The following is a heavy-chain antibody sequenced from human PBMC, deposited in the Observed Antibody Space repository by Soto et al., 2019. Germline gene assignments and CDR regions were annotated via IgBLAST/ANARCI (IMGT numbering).Heavy chain of an antibody. J-gene: IGHJ3*02. V-gene: IGHV3-20*01. Sequence: EVQLVESGGGVVRPGGSLRLSCAASGFTFDDYGMSWVRQAPGKGLEWVSGINWNGGSTGYADSVKGRFTISRDNAKNSLYLPMNSLRAEDTALYHCAQCSGGSCYSGEYAFDIWGQGTMVTVSS. CDR1: GFTFDDYG. CDR2: INWNGGST. D-gene: IGHD2-15*01. CDR3: AQCSGGSCYSGEYAFDI.